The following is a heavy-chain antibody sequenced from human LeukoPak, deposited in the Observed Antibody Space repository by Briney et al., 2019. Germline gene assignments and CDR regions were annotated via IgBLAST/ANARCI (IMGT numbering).Heavy chain of an antibody. V-gene: IGHV3-30-3*01. J-gene: IGHJ4*02. CDR1: GFTFSSYA. D-gene: IGHD1-1*01. CDR2: ISYDGSNK. Sequence: PGRSLRLSCAASGFTFSSYAMHWVRQAPGKGLEWVAVISYDGSNKYYADSVKGRFTISRDNSKNTLYLQMNSLRAEDTAVYYCARDPGTAGFDYWGQGTLVTVSS. CDR3: ARDPGTAGFDY.